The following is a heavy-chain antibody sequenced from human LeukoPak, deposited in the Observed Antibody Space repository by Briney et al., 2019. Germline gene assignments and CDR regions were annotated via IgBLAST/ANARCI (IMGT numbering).Heavy chain of an antibody. CDR1: GFTFSSYS. J-gene: IGHJ3*02. V-gene: IGHV3-53*01. CDR3: ARGGSYLSAFDI. CDR2: IYSGGST. D-gene: IGHD1-26*01. Sequence: GGSLRLSCAASGFTFSSYSMNWVRQAPGKGLEWVSIIYSGGSTFYADSVKGRFTISRDNSKNTLYLQMNSLRAEDTAVYYCARGGSYLSAFDIWGQGTMVAVSS.